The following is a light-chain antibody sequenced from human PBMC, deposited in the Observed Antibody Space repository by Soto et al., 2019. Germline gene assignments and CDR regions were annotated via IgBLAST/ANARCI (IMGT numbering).Light chain of an antibody. Sequence: EIVMTQSPATLSVSPGERATLSCRASQSVSRNLAWYQQKPGQAPRLLIYGASTRATGIPARFSGSGSGTEFNLTISSLQPEDFATYYCQLAHSFPLTFGGGTKVEIK. V-gene: IGKV3-15*01. CDR2: GAS. J-gene: IGKJ4*01. CDR1: QSVSRN. CDR3: QLAHSFPLT.